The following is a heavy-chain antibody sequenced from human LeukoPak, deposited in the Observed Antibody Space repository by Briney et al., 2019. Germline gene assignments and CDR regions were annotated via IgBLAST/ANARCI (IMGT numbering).Heavy chain of an antibody. Sequence: GGSLRLSCAASGFTFSSYWMHWVRQAPGKGLVWVSRINSDGSSTSYADSVKGRFTISRDNAKNTLYLHMNSLRAEDTAVYYCARGPPDYYDSSGYYLNYWGQGTLVTVSS. V-gene: IGHV3-74*01. CDR3: ARGPPDYYDSSGYYLNY. CDR1: GFTFSSYW. CDR2: INSDGSST. D-gene: IGHD3-22*01. J-gene: IGHJ4*02.